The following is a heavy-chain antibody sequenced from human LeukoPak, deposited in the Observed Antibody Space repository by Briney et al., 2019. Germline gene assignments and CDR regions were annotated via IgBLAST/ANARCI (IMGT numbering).Heavy chain of an antibody. CDR1: GFTFSSYW. CDR3: VGDTPPGGDYYLDY. J-gene: IGHJ4*02. D-gene: IGHD3-16*01. V-gene: IGHV3-74*01. Sequence: GGSLRLSCAASGFTFSSYWMSWVRQAPGKGLVWVSRINSDGSSTSYADSVKGRFTVSRDNSKNTLYLHMNSLRAEDTARYYCVGDTPPGGDYYLDYWGQGALVIVSS. CDR2: INSDGSST.